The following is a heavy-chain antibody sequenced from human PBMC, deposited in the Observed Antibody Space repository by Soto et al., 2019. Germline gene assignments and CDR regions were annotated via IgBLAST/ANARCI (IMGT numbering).Heavy chain of an antibody. CDR3: AKASSSGWYPSNYYYYGMDV. CDR1: GFTFDDYA. J-gene: IGHJ6*02. Sequence: EVQLVESGGGLVQPGRSLRLSCAASGFTFDDYAMHWVRQAPGKGLEWVSGISWNSGSIGYADSVKGRFTISRDNAKNSLYLQMNSLRAEDTALYYCAKASSSGWYPSNYYYYGMDVWGQGTTVTVSS. CDR2: ISWNSGSI. V-gene: IGHV3-9*01. D-gene: IGHD6-19*01.